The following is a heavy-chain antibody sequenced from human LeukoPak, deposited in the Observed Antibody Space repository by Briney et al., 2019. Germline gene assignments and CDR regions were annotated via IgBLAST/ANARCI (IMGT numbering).Heavy chain of an antibody. J-gene: IGHJ1*01. CDR1: GFTFTSYW. V-gene: IGHV3-74*01. Sequence: PGGSLRLSCAASGFTFTSYWMHWVRQDPGKGLVWVSGIITDGSTTYSAGSVRGRFTISRDNANNTLYLQMNSLRAEDTGVYFCARGSGNQHFHHWGQGTLVT. CDR3: ARGSGNQHFHH. CDR2: IITDGSTT. D-gene: IGHD2-2*01.